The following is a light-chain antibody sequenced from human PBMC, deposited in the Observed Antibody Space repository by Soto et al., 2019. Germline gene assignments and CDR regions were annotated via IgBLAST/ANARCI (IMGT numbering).Light chain of an antibody. CDR1: SSDVGGYNY. J-gene: IGLJ3*02. V-gene: IGLV2-14*01. Sequence: QSALTQPASVSGSPGQSITISCTGTSSDVGGYNYVSWYQQHPGKATNLMIYEVSNRPSGVSNRFSGSKSGNTASLTISGLQAEDEADYYCSSYTSSSTPNWVFGGGTKRTVL. CDR3: SSYTSSSTPNWV. CDR2: EVS.